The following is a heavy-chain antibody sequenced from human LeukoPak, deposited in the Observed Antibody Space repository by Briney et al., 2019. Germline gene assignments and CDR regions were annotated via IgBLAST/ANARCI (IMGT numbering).Heavy chain of an antibody. J-gene: IGHJ5*02. CDR2: INPNSGGT. Sequence: GASVKVSCKASGYTFTSYGISWVRQAPGQGLEWMGWINPNSGGTNYAQKFQGRVTMTRDTSISTAYMELSRLRSDDTAVYYCARDPLVDTAMGTSWGQGTLVTVSS. CDR1: GYTFTSYG. D-gene: IGHD5-18*01. V-gene: IGHV1-2*02. CDR3: ARDPLVDTAMGTS.